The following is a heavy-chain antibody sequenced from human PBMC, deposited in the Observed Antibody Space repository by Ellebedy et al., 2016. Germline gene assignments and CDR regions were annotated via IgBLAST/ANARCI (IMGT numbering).Heavy chain of an antibody. CDR1: GGSISSYY. CDR2: VFHTGTT. J-gene: IGHJ3*01. D-gene: IGHD6-19*01. V-gene: IGHV4-59*01. CDR3: AKWNGGWYAFEV. Sequence: SETLSLTCTVSGGSISSYYWSWIRRPPGKGLEWIGYVFHTGTTNYNPSLKSRVTMSVDTSKSQFSLRLTSVTAADTAVYYCAKWNGGWYAFEVWGQGTMVTVSS.